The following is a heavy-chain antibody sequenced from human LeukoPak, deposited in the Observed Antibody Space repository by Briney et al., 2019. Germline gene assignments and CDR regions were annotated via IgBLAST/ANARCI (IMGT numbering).Heavy chain of an antibody. D-gene: IGHD6-19*01. CDR3: ARGHSSGWYDPGH. J-gene: IGHJ4*02. CDR1: GFTFSSYS. V-gene: IGHV3-21*01. Sequence: GGSLRLSCAASGFTFSSYSMNWVRQAPGKGLEWVSSISSSSSYIYYVDSVKGRFTISRDNAKNSLYLQMNSLRAEDTAAYYCARGHSSGWYDPGHWGQGTLVTVSS. CDR2: ISSSSSYI.